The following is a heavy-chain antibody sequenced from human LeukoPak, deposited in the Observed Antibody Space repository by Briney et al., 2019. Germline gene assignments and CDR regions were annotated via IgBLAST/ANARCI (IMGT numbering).Heavy chain of an antibody. CDR2: IYYSGST. J-gene: IGHJ4*02. V-gene: IGHV4-39*01. D-gene: IGHD4-17*01. Sequence: SETLSLTCSVSGGSISSSSYYWAWIRQPPGKGLEWIGSIYYSGSTYYNPSLKSRVTISVDTSKNQSSLKLSSVTAADTAVYYCARFDYGDYYFDDWGQGTLVTVSS. CDR1: GGSISSSSYY. CDR3: ARFDYGDYYFDD.